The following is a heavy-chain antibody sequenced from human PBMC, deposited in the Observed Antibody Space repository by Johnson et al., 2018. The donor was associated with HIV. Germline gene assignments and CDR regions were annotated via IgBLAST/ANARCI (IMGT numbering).Heavy chain of an antibody. J-gene: IGHJ3*02. CDR2: IWYDGTNR. Sequence: VQLVESGGGVVQPGRSLRLSCAASGFTFSSYAMHWVRQAPGKGLEWVAVIWYDGTNRYYGDSVKGRFTISRDNAKNSLYLQMNSLRAEDTAVYYCARDWETDSSGYHDAFDIWGQGTMVTVAS. D-gene: IGHD3-22*01. CDR3: ARDWETDSSGYHDAFDI. V-gene: IGHV3-33*08. CDR1: GFTFSSYA.